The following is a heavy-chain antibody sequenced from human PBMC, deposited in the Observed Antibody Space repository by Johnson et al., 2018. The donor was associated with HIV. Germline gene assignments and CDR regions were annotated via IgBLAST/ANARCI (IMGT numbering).Heavy chain of an antibody. CDR3: ARDLPGDYYDSSGYPRRHDAFDI. D-gene: IGHD3-22*01. V-gene: IGHV3-53*01. CDR1: GFTVSSNY. CDR2: IYSGGST. J-gene: IGHJ3*02. Sequence: VQLVESGGGVVQPGGSLRLSCAASGFTVSSNYMSWVRQAPGKGLEWVSVIYSGGSTYYADSVKGRFTISRDNAKNSLYLQMNSLRAEDTAVYYCARDLPGDYYDSSGYPRRHDAFDIWGQGTMVTVSS.